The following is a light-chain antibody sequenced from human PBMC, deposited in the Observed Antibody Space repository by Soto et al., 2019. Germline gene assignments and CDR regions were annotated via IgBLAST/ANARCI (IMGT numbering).Light chain of an antibody. CDR3: QSYDNGLSASV. J-gene: IGLJ2*01. Sequence: QSVLTQPPSVSGAPGQRVIISCTGSSSNIGAGHVVHWYQQFPGRAPNLLIYGSSNRPSGVPDRFSGSKSGTSASLAITGLQAEDEADYYCQSYDNGLSASVFGGGTKLTVL. CDR2: GSS. CDR1: SSNIGAGHV. V-gene: IGLV1-40*01.